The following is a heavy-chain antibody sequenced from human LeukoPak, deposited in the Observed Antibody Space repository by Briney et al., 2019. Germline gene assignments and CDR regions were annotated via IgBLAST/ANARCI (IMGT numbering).Heavy chain of an antibody. J-gene: IGHJ4*02. CDR3: AKRGVVIRVILVGFHKEAYYFDS. CDR1: GISLSNYG. V-gene: IGHV3-23*01. CDR2: ISGSGGGT. D-gene: IGHD3-22*01. Sequence: LPGGSLRLSCAVSGISLSNYGMSWVRQAPGKGREWVAGISGSGGGTNYADSVKGRFTISRDNPKNTLYLQMNRLRAEDTAVYFCAKRGVVIRVILVGFHKEAYYFDSWGQGALVTVSS.